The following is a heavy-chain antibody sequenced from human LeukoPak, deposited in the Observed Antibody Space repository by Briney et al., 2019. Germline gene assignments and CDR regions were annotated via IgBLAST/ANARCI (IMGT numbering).Heavy chain of an antibody. D-gene: IGHD3-22*01. V-gene: IGHV1-69*06. Sequence: SVKVSCKASGGTFSSYAISWVRQAPGQGLEWMGGIIPIFGTANYAQKFQGRVTITADKSTSTAYMELSSLRSEDTTVYYCASFVLYDSSGYYDDDAFDIWGQGTMVTVSS. CDR3: ASFVLYDSSGYYDDDAFDI. CDR1: GGTFSSYA. CDR2: IIPIFGTA. J-gene: IGHJ3*02.